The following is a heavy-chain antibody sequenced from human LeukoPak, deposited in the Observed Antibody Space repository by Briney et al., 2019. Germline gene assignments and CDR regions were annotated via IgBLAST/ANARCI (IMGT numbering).Heavy chain of an antibody. CDR3: AGYPTAMVSFDY. CDR2: IYYSGNT. V-gene: IGHV4-39*01. Sequence: SETLSLTCTVSGGSISSYYWGWIRQPPGKGLEWIGSIYYSGNTYYNPSLKSRVTISVDTSKNQFSLRLSFVTAADTAVYCCAGYPTAMVSFDYWGQGTLVTVSS. D-gene: IGHD5-18*01. J-gene: IGHJ4*02. CDR1: GGSISSYY.